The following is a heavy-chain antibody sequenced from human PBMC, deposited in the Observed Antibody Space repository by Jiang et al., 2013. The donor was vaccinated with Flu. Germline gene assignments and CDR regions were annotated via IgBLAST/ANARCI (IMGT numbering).Heavy chain of an antibody. CDR1: GYTFTSYY. V-gene: IGHV1-46*01. J-gene: IGHJ3*02. CDR2: INPSGGST. Sequence: CKASGYTFTSYYMHWVRQAPGQGLEWMGIINPSGGSTSYAQKFQGRVTMTRDTSTSTVYMELSSLRSEDTAVYYCARGGKYYYDSSGYHNDAFDIWGQGTMVTVSS. CDR3: ARGGKYYYDSSGYHNDAFDI. D-gene: IGHD3-22*01.